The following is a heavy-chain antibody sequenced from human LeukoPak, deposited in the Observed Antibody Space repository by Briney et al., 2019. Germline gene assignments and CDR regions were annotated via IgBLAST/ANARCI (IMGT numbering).Heavy chain of an antibody. CDR3: ARAADSSGYYSDY. CDR2: IYYSGST. J-gene: IGHJ4*02. D-gene: IGHD3-22*01. V-gene: IGHV4-59*01. CDR1: GGSISSYY. Sequence: SETLSLTCTVSGGSISSYYWSWIRQPPGKGLEWIGYIYYSGSTNYNPSLKSRVTISVDTSKNQFSLKLSSVTAADTAVYYCARAADSSGYYSDYWGQGTLVTVPS.